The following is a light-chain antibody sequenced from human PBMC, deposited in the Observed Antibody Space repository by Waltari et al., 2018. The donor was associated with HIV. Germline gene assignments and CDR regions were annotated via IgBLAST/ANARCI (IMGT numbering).Light chain of an antibody. Sequence: QSALTQPASVSGSPGQSITISCTGTSSDVGSYNLVSWYQQHPGKAPKVMIYAGSKRPAWVSNRFSGVKSGTTASLTISGLQAEDEADYYCCSYTGSSTRRPYVFGTGTKVTVL. CDR1: SSDVGSYNL. J-gene: IGLJ1*01. V-gene: IGLV2-23*01. CDR3: CSYTGSSTRRPYV. CDR2: AGS.